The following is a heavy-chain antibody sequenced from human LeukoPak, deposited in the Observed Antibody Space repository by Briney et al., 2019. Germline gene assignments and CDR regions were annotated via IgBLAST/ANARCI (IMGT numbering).Heavy chain of an antibody. CDR3: ARDGGSAWFFRY. Sequence: PGGSLRLSCAASGFTFSDYYMSWIRQAPGKGLEWVSYISSSGNTKYYADSVKGRFTISRDNGKNSLHLQMNSLRAEDTALYYCARDGGSAWFFRYWGQGTLVKVSS. CDR1: GFTFSDYY. CDR2: ISSSGNTK. D-gene: IGHD6-19*01. J-gene: IGHJ4*02. V-gene: IGHV3-11*04.